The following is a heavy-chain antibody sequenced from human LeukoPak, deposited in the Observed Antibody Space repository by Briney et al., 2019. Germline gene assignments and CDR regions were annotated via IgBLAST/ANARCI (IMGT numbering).Heavy chain of an antibody. V-gene: IGHV1-18*01. CDR3: SIYRYFYDSSCYYYEY. CDR1: GYTFTSYG. D-gene: IGHD3-22*01. J-gene: IGHJ4*02. CDR2: ISAYNGNT. Sequence: ASVTVSFKASGYTFTSYGISWVRQAPGQGLEWMGWISAYNGNTNYAQKLQGRVTMTTDTYTSTAYIELRSLRSDDTAVYYCSIYRYFYDSSCYYYEYWGQGTLVTVSS.